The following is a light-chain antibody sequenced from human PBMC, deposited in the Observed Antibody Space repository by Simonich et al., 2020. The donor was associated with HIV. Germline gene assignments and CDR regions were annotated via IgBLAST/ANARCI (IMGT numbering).Light chain of an antibody. Sequence: DILMTQSPSSLPASVGDRVTITCRASQGISNSLAWYRQKPGKAPKLLLSASSRLESGVPSRFSGSGSGTDYTLTISSLQPEDFATYYCQQFNSKPYTFGLWTKLEIK. CDR2: ASS. CDR3: QQFNSKPYT. J-gene: IGKJ2*01. CDR1: QGISNS. V-gene: IGKV1-NL1*01.